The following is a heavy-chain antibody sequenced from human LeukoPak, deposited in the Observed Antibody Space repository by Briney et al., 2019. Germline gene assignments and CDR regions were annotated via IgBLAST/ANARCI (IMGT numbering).Heavy chain of an antibody. D-gene: IGHD3-16*02. CDR2: INHSGST. Sequence: PGGSLRLSCAASRFTVSSNYMSWVRQPPGKGLEWIGEINHSGSTNYNPSLKSRVTISVDTSKNQFSLKLSSVTAADTAVYYCARGGRYDYVWGSYRYATIFDYWGQGTLVTVSS. CDR1: RFTVSSNY. V-gene: IGHV4-34*01. CDR3: ARGGRYDYVWGSYRYATIFDY. J-gene: IGHJ4*02.